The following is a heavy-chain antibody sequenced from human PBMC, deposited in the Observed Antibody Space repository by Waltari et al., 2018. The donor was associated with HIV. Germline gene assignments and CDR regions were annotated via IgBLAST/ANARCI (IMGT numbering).Heavy chain of an antibody. CDR2: IRSKAYGGTT. V-gene: IGHV3-49*04. J-gene: IGHJ4*02. D-gene: IGHD3-22*01. CDR3: TRGGYYYDSSGYSFDY. CDR1: GFTFGDYA. Sequence: EVQLVESGGGLVQPGRSLRLSCTASGFTFGDYAMSWVRQAPGKGLEWVGFIRSKAYGGTTEYAASVKGRFTISRDDSKSIAYLQMNSLKTEDTAVYYCTRGGYYYDSSGYSFDYWGQGTLVTVSS.